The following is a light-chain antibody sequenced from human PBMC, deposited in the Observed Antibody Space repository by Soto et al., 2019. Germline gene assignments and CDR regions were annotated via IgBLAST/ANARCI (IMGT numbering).Light chain of an antibody. CDR1: QSVNSN. CDR2: GIS. V-gene: IGKV3-15*01. CDR3: QQYSKWPLT. Sequence: EMVMTQSPAILSVSPGESATLSCSASQSVNSNYLVWYPQHPGQPPRRLIYGISTRATGIHARFSGSGSGTEFSLTISSRKSEDFAVYSCQQYSKWPLTFGQGTRLEIK. J-gene: IGKJ5*01.